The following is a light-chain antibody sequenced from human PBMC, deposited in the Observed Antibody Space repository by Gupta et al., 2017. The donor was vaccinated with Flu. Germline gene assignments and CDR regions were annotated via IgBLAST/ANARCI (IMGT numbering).Light chain of an antibody. J-gene: IGKJ2*02. V-gene: IGKV1-39*01. CDR3: QHRDSTPCN. Sequence: IQMTQSPSSLSASVGDRVTIPCRASQSISSYLNWYQQKPGKAPKLLIYDASRGKSGVPSRFSGSGSGTDFTLTISRLQPEDFANYYCQHRDSTPCNLGQGTKLDIK. CDR1: QSISSY. CDR2: DAS.